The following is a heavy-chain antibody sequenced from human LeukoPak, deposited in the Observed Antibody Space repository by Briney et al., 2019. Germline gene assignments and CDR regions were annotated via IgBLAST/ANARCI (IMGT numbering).Heavy chain of an antibody. CDR3: ARLEDYYDGSGYYYH. Sequence: PSETLSLTCTVSGGSISSYYWTWIRQPPGKGLEWIGYIYYRGNTKYNPSLKSRVTISVDTSKNQFSLKLSSVTAADTAVHYCARLEDYYDGSGYYYHWGQGTLVTVSS. D-gene: IGHD3-22*01. CDR1: GGSISSYY. CDR2: IYYRGNT. J-gene: IGHJ4*02. V-gene: IGHV4-59*08.